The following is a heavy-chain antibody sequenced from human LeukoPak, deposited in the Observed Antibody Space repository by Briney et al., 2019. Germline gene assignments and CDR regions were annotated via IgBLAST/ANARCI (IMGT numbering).Heavy chain of an antibody. J-gene: IGHJ4*02. CDR3: ARERNGDFDY. Sequence: PETLSLTCTVSGGSISSYYWNWIRQPAGKGLEWIGRIYSSGSTNYNPSLKSRVAMSVDTSKNQFSLKLSTVTAADTAVYYCARERNGDFDYWGQGTLVTVSS. V-gene: IGHV4-4*07. CDR2: IYSSGST. D-gene: IGHD7-27*01. CDR1: GGSISSYY.